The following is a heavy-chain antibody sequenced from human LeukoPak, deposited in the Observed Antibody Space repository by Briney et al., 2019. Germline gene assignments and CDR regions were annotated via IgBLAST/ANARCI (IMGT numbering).Heavy chain of an antibody. CDR2: IFPIFCTA. CDR1: RGTFSSYA. V-gene: IGHV1-69*06. CDR3: ARVGYSSGWGKYYYYYGMDV. D-gene: IGHD6-19*01. J-gene: IGHJ6*04. Sequence: AVKVSCMASRGTFSSYAISSVRPAPGQGLEWMGMIFPIFCTAYYAQKLQGRVTITADKSTSTAYMEMSSLRYEDTAVYYCARVGYSSGWGKYYYYYGMDVWGKGTTVTVSS.